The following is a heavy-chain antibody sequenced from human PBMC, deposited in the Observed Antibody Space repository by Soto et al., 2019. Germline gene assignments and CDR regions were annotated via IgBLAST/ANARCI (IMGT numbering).Heavy chain of an antibody. V-gene: IGHV3-11*06. CDR3: ARGGNYNLDY. J-gene: IGHJ4*02. D-gene: IGHD4-4*01. CDR1: GFTFSDYY. Sequence: QVQLVESGGGLVKPGGSLRLSCAASGFTFSDYYMAWLRQAPGKGLEWVSYISSGSTYTTYADSVKGRFTISRDNTKNSLYLQMNSLRAEDTAVYYCARGGNYNLDYWGQGILVTVSS. CDR2: ISSGSTYT.